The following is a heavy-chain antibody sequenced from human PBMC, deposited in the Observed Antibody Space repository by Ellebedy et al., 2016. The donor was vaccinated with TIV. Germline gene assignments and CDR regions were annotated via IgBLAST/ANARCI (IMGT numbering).Heavy chain of an antibody. CDR1: GGTFSSYA. CDR2: IITIFGTA. V-gene: IGHV1-69*13. CDR3: ARGVQRELHVGGAWNNWFDP. Sequence: AASVKVSCKASGGTFSSYAISWVRQAPGQGLEWMGGIITIFGTANYAQKLQGRVTNTADESKSTAYMELSSLRSEDTAVYYCARGVQRELHVGGAWNNWFDPWGQGTLVTVSS. J-gene: IGHJ5*02. D-gene: IGHD1-1*01.